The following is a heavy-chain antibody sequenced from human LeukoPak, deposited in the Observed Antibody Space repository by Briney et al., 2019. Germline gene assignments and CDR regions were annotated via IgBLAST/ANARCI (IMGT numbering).Heavy chain of an antibody. Sequence: GASVTVSCKASGYTFTSYDINWVRQATGQGLEWMGWMNPNSGNTGYAQKFQGRVTMTRNTSISTAYMELSSLRSEDTAVYYCARGGYFDWLLPFDAFDIWGQGTMVTVSS. J-gene: IGHJ3*02. CDR3: ARGGYFDWLLPFDAFDI. V-gene: IGHV1-8*01. D-gene: IGHD3-9*01. CDR1: GYTFTSYD. CDR2: MNPNSGNT.